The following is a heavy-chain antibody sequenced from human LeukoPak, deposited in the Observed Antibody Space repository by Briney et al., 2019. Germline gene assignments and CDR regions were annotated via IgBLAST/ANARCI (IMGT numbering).Heavy chain of an antibody. D-gene: IGHD5-12*01. V-gene: IGHV3-23*01. CDR2: ISGSGGST. J-gene: IGHJ4*02. CDR1: GFTFSSYA. CDR3: AKVGLRLGGDH. Sequence: QTGGSLRLSCAASGFTFSSYAMSWVRQAPGKGLEWVSSISGSGGSTSYADSVRGRFTISRDNSKNTLYLQMNSLRAEDTAVYYCAKVGLRLGGDHWGQGTLVTVSS.